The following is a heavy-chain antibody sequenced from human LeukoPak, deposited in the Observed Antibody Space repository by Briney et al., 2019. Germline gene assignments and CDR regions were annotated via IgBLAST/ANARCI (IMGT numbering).Heavy chain of an antibody. CDR2: IYYSGST. V-gene: IGHV4-31*03. CDR3: ARLSYGSGTYWFDP. J-gene: IGHJ5*02. D-gene: IGHD3-10*01. Sequence: SSETLPLTCTVSGGSISSGGYYWSCMRQPPGKGLEWLEYIYYSGSTYYNPSFKSRVTIYVDTSKNNFSLKLSSVTAADTAVYYCARLSYGSGTYWFDPWGQGTLVTVS. CDR1: GGSISSGGYY.